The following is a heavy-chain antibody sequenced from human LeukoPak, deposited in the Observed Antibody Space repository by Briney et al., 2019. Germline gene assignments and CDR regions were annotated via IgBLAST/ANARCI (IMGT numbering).Heavy chain of an antibody. D-gene: IGHD1-1*01. CDR2: ISSSGSTI. J-gene: IGHJ4*02. Sequence: GGSLRLSCAASGFTFSSYSMNWVRQAPGKGLEWVSYISSSGSTIYYADSVKGRFTISRDNAKNSLYLQMNSLTAEDTAIYYCAKATGNLGNWGQGTLVTVSS. CDR1: GFTFSSYS. V-gene: IGHV3-48*04. CDR3: AKATGNLGN.